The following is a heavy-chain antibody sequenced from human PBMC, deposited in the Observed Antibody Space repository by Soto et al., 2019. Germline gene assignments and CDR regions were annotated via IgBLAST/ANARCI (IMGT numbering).Heavy chain of an antibody. CDR1: GGFTSTNNW. CDR3: PRSNNSSPYGGSGTFDY. J-gene: IGHJ4*02. D-gene: IGHD2-15*01. Sequence: SETLSLTCAVSGGFTSTNNWWSWVRQPPGKGLEWIGDAYHSGSTEYNPSLKSRVSISVDKSKNQISLKLTSATAADTAVYYCPRSNNSSPYGGSGTFDYWGQGTLVTVSS. CDR2: AYHSGST. V-gene: IGHV4-4*02.